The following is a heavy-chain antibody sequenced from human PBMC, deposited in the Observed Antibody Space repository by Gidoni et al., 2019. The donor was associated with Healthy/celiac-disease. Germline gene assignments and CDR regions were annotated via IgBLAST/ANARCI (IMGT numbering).Heavy chain of an antibody. CDR3: ARDRNSWGYFDL. J-gene: IGHJ2*01. CDR2: IGTAGDT. CDR1: GFTFSSYD. D-gene: IGHD1-26*01. V-gene: IGHV3-13*01. Sequence: EVQLVESGGGLVQPGGSLRLSCAASGFTFSSYDMHWVRQATGKGREWVSAIGTAGDTYYPGSVKGRFTISRENAKNSLYLQMNSLRAGDTAVYYCARDRNSWGYFDLWGRGTLVTVSS.